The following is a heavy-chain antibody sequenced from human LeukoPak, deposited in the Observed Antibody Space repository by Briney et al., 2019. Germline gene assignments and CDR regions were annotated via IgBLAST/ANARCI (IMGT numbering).Heavy chain of an antibody. CDR1: GFTFNAFG. CDR2: IGTTSGAI. CDR3: ARKTGDC. J-gene: IGHJ4*02. V-gene: IGHV3-48*01. Sequence: GGSLRLSCAASGFTFNAFGMNWVRQAPGKGLEWVSYIGTTSGAIYYADSVKGRFTISRDSAKNSLYLQMNSLRVEDTAVYYCARKTGDCWGQGTLVIVSS. D-gene: IGHD1-14*01.